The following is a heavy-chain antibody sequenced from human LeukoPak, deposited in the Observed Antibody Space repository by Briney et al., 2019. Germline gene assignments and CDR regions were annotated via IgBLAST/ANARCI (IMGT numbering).Heavy chain of an antibody. CDR2: ISSSGSTI. V-gene: IGHV3-48*03. CDR3: ARDNGRDYDSSGYYSFFDY. D-gene: IGHD3-22*01. Sequence: GGSLRLSCAASGFTFSSYEMNWVRQAPGKGLEWVSYISSSGSTIFYGDSVRGRFTISRENGKNSLYLQMNSLRAEDTAVYYCARDNGRDYDSSGYYSFFDYWGQGTLVTVSS. CDR1: GFTFSSYE. J-gene: IGHJ4*02.